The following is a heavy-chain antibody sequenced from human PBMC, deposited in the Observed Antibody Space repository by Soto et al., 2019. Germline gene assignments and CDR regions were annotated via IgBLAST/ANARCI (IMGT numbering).Heavy chain of an antibody. Sequence: EVPLVESGGGLVKPGGSLRLSCAASGFTFSSFSMNWVRQTPGKGLEWVSSISSSSTDIYYTDSVKGRFTISRDNAKNSLYLQMNSLRAEDTAVYFCARDFSSGYYWNDYWGQGTLVTVSS. V-gene: IGHV3-21*01. D-gene: IGHD3-22*01. CDR1: GFTFSSFS. CDR2: ISSSSTDI. J-gene: IGHJ4*02. CDR3: ARDFSSGYYWNDY.